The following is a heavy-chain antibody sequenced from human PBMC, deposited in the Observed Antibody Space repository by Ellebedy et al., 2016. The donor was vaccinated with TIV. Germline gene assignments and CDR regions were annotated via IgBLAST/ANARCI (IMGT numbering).Heavy chain of an antibody. CDR2: IDPSDSYT. CDR3: ARQETDSGSYAPTG. J-gene: IGHJ4*02. CDR1: GYSFTSYW. Sequence: KVSCKGSGYSFTSYWISWVRQMPGKGLEWMGRIDPSDSYTNYSPSFQGHVTISADKSISTAYLQWSSLKASDTAMYYCARQETDSGSYAPTGWGQGTLVTVSS. V-gene: IGHV5-10-1*01. D-gene: IGHD3-10*01.